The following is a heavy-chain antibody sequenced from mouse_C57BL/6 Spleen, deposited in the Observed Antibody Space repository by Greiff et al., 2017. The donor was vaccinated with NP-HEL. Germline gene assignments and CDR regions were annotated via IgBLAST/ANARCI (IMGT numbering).Heavy chain of an antibody. CDR2: INPNNGGT. CDR3: ARLGRPFFDD. D-gene: IGHD4-1*01. V-gene: IGHV1-18*01. J-gene: IGHJ2*01. CDR1: GYTFTDYN. Sequence: VQLQQSGPELVKPGASVKIPCKASGYTFTDYNMDWVKQSHGKSLEWIGDINPNNGGTIYNQKFKGKATLTVDKSSSTAYMELRSLTSEDTAVYYCARLGRPFFDDWGQGTTLTVAS.